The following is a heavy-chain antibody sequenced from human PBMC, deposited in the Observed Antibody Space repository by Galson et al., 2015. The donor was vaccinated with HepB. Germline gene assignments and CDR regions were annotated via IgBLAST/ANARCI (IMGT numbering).Heavy chain of an antibody. CDR2: ISSSSSTI. J-gene: IGHJ3*02. CDR1: GFTFSSYP. V-gene: IGHV3-48*01. CDR3: ARLRDYDAFDI. D-gene: IGHD4-17*01. Sequence: SLRLSCAASGFTFSSYPMNWVRQAPGKGLEWVSYISSSSSTIYYADSVKGRFTISRDNAKNSLYLQMNSLRAEDTAVYYCARLRDYDAFDIWGQGTMVTVSS.